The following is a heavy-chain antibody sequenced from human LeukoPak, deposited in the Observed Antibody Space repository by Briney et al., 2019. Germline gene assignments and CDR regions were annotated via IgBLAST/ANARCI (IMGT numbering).Heavy chain of an antibody. CDR1: GGSISSYY. CDR3: ARGRSIAARLGYFDY. D-gene: IGHD6-6*01. Sequence: SETLSLTCTVSGGSISSYYWSWIRQPPGKGLEWIGYIYYSGSTNYNPSLKSRVTISADTSKNQFSLKLSSVTAADTAVYYCARGRSIAARLGYFDYWAQGTLVTVSS. CDR2: IYYSGST. J-gene: IGHJ4*02. V-gene: IGHV4-59*12.